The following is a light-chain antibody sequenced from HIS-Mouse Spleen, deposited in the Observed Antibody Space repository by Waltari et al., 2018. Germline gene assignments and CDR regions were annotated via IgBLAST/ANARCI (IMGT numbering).Light chain of an antibody. V-gene: IGKV3-20*01. CDR1: QSVSSSY. CDR2: GAS. CDR3: MQALQTPWT. Sequence: EIVLTQSPGTLSLSPGARATLSCRASQSVSSSYLAWYQQKPGQAPRLLIYGASSRATGIPERFSGSGSGTDFTLTISRLEAEDVGVYYCMQALQTPWTFGQGTKLEIK. J-gene: IGKJ2*01.